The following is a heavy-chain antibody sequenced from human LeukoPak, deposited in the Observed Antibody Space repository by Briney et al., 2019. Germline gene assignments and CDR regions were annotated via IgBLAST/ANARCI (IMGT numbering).Heavy chain of an antibody. CDR2: FDPEDGET. V-gene: IGHV1-24*01. D-gene: IGHD3-22*01. CDR1: EYTLTELS. CDR3: ATVSYYYDSSGYQGYFQL. J-gene: IGHJ1*01. Sequence: ASVKVSCKVSEYTLTELSMHWVRQAPGKGLEWRGGFDPEDGETIYAQKFQGRVTMTEDTSTDTAYMELSSLRSEDTAMYYCATVSYYYDSSGYQGYFQLWGQGTLVTVSS.